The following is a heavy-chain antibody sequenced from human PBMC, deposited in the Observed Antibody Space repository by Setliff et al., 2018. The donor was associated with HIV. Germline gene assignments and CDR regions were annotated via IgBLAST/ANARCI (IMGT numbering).Heavy chain of an antibody. V-gene: IGHV4-38-2*02. CDR3: ARLDTIMLYTDC. CDR1: HYSINSEYY. D-gene: IGHD3-16*01. Sequence: NPSETLSLTCTVSHYSINSEYYWGWFRQPPGKGLEYIGSIYQSGSTYYSPFFKSRVSMSIDTSKDQFSLRLKSLTASDTAVYCCARLDTIMLYTDCWGQGTLVTVSS. CDR2: IYQSGST. J-gene: IGHJ4*02.